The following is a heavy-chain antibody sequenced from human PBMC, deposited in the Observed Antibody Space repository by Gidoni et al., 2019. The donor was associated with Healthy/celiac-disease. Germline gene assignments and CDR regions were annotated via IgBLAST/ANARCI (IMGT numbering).Heavy chain of an antibody. J-gene: IGHJ4*02. CDR1: GFTFSSYA. Sequence: QVQLVESGGGVVQPGRSLRISCAASGFTFSSYAMHWVRQAPGKGLEWVAVISYDGSNKYYADSVKGRFTISRDNSKNTLYLQMNSLRAEDTAVYYCAREVLLDPGPFDYWGQGTLVTVSS. D-gene: IGHD1-26*01. CDR3: AREVLLDPGPFDY. V-gene: IGHV3-30-3*01. CDR2: ISYDGSNK.